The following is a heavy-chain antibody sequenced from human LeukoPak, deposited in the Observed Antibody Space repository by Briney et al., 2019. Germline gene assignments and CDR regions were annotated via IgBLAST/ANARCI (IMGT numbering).Heavy chain of an antibody. CDR3: ARGAVAGTGPNDY. CDR1: GYTFTSYG. D-gene: IGHD6-19*01. V-gene: IGHV1-18*01. CDR2: INPNSGGT. J-gene: IGHJ4*02. Sequence: ASVKVSCKASGYTFTSYGISWVRQAPGQGLEWMGWINPNSGGTNYAQKFQGRVTITADESTSTAYMELSSLRSEDTAVYYCARGAVAGTGPNDYWGQGTLVTVSS.